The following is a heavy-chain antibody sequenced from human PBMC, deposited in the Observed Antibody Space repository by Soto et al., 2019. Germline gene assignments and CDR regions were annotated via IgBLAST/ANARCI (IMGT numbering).Heavy chain of an antibody. CDR3: AKGYCSTTSCSFDY. Sequence: GGSLRLSCAASGFTFSNFAMNWVRQAPGRGLEWVSVISGSGGSTYYADSVKGRFTISRDNSKNTLYLQMNSLRAEDTAVYYCAKGYCSTTSCSFDYWGQRTLVTVSS. D-gene: IGHD2-2*01. CDR1: GFTFSNFA. CDR2: ISGSGGST. J-gene: IGHJ4*02. V-gene: IGHV3-23*01.